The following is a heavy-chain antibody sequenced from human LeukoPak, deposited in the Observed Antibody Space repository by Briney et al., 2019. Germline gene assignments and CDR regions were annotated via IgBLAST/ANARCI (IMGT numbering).Heavy chain of an antibody. CDR1: GGTFSSHA. CDR2: IIPIFGTA. V-gene: IGHV1-69*06. D-gene: IGHD1-26*01. J-gene: IGHJ4*02. Sequence: SVKVSCKASGGTFSSHAISWVRQAPGQGLEWMGGIIPIFGTANYAQKFQGRVTITADKSTSTAYMELSSLRSEDTAVYYCATESSGYFDYWGQGTLVTVSS. CDR3: ATESSGYFDY.